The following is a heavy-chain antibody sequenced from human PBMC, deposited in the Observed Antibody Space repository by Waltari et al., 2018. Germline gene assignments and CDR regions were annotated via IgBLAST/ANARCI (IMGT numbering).Heavy chain of an antibody. CDR2: INTNTGRP. V-gene: IGHV7-4-1*02. Sequence: QVQVIQSGSELKKPGASVRISCQTSGYHFTTYALNWVRQAPVQGLEWMGWINTNTGRPTYSQGFTGRFFCSLDTSAGTAFLQITSLQTDDTAVYFCAREMYGSGNYFFDFWGQGTLVTVSS. CDR3: AREMYGSGNYFFDF. J-gene: IGHJ4*02. D-gene: IGHD3-10*01. CDR1: GYHFTTYA.